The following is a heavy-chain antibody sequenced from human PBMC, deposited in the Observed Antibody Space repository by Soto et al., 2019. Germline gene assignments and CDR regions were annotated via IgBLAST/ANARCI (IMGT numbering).Heavy chain of an antibody. CDR2: MNPNSGNT. D-gene: IGHD3-22*01. CDR1: GYTFTSYD. V-gene: IGHV1-8*01. J-gene: IGHJ6*02. CDR3: ARGPGGNYYDSSGYYQTGGMDV. Sequence: VASVKVSCKASGYTFTSYDINWVRQATGQGLEWMGWMNPNSGNTGYAQKFQGRVTMTRNTSISTAYMELSSLRSEDTAVYYCARGPGGNYYDSSGYYQTGGMDVWGQGTTVTVSS.